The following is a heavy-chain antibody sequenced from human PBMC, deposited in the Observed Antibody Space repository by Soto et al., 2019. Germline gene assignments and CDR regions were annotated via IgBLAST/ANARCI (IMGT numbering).Heavy chain of an antibody. CDR3: AKAQGELPFDY. J-gene: IGHJ4*02. CDR2: ISYDGSNK. CDR1: GFTFSSYG. V-gene: IGHV3-30*18. D-gene: IGHD1-26*01. Sequence: VQLVESGGGVVQPGRSLRLSCAASGFTFSSYGMHWVRQAPGKGLEWVAVISYDGSNKYYADSVKGRFTISRDNSKNTLYLQMNSLRAEDTAVYYCAKAQGELPFDYWGQGTLVTVSS.